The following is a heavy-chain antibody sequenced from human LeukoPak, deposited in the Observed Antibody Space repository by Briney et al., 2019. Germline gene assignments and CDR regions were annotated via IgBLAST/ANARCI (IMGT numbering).Heavy chain of an antibody. CDR3: ARDRLVVAPAAHYYYYGMDV. J-gene: IGHJ6*02. Sequence: GGSLRLSCGASGFTFSSYGMHWVRQAPGKGLEWVAVIWYDGSNKYYADSVMGRFTISRDNSKNTMYLQMNSLRAEDTAVYYCARDRLVVAPAAHYYYYGMDVWGQGTTVTVSS. CDR2: IWYDGSNK. V-gene: IGHV3-33*01. D-gene: IGHD2-2*01. CDR1: GFTFSSYG.